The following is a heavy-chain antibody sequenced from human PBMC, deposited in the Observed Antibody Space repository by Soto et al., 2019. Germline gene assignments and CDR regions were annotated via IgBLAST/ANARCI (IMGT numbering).Heavy chain of an antibody. CDR1: GASISSSHW. D-gene: IGHD5-12*01. J-gene: IGHJ4*01. CDR3: ARMGYSTTYYPRAGDY. CDR2: IHHRGNT. Sequence: QVQLQESGPGLVKPSGTLSLTCAVSGASISSSHWWSWVRQSPGKGLEWIGEIHHRGNTNYNPSLKSRVTISLDKSKNRFSLKLTSLAAADTAMYYCARMGYSTTYYPRAGDYWGHGTRVTVSS. V-gene: IGHV4-4*02.